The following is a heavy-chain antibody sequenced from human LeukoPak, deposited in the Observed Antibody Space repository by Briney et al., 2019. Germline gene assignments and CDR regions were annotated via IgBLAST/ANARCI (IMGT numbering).Heavy chain of an antibody. Sequence: GGSLRLSCGASGFTFSSFWMHWVRQVPGEGLVWVSRINTDGSSFNYADSVKGRFTISRDNAKNTVYLHMSSLRAEDSAVYYCARDMGGIVGFYDFYTDVWGKGTTVTVSS. V-gene: IGHV3-74*01. CDR1: GFTFSSFW. CDR2: INTDGSSF. D-gene: IGHD3-16*02. J-gene: IGHJ6*03. CDR3: ARDMGGIVGFYDFYTDV.